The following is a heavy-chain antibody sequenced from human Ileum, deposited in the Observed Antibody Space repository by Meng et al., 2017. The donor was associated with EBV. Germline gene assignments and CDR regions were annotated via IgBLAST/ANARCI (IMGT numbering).Heavy chain of an antibody. J-gene: IGHJ4*02. V-gene: IGHV4-4*02. Sequence: QVRLPEPGPGLVKPSETLSLTCAVSGGSISRSDWWSWVRQPPGKGLEWIGETSHSGSTNYSPSLKSRVTISLDKSKNQLSLKLNSVTAADTAVYYCASSDYYRSDYWGQGTLVTVSS. CDR2: TSHSGST. CDR3: ASSDYYRSDY. D-gene: IGHD3-22*01. CDR1: GGSISRSDW.